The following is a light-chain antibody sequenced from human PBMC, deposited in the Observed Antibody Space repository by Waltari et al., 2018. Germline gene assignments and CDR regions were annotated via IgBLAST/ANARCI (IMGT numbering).Light chain of an antibody. CDR2: AVS. V-gene: IGLV2-23*02. Sequence: QSALTQPASVSGSPGQSITISCPGTSRDVGNYKRVSWYQQHPGKAPKLMIYAVSKRPSGVSDRFSGSKSGYTASLTISGLQAEDEADYYCSSYAGNYTWMFGGGTKLTVL. J-gene: IGLJ3*02. CDR1: SRDVGNYKR. CDR3: SSYAGNYTWM.